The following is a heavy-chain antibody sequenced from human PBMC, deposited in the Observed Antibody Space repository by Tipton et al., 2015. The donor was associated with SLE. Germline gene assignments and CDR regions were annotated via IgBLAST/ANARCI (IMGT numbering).Heavy chain of an antibody. D-gene: IGHD2-15*01. Sequence: TLSLTCTVSGGSISSYYWSWIRQPPGKGLEWIGYIYYSGSTNYNPSPKSRVTISVDTSKNQFSLKLSSVTAADTAVYYCARSSGGDDAFDIWGQGTMVTVSS. CDR2: IYYSGST. V-gene: IGHV4-59*01. CDR3: ARSSGGDDAFDI. CDR1: GGSISSYY. J-gene: IGHJ3*02.